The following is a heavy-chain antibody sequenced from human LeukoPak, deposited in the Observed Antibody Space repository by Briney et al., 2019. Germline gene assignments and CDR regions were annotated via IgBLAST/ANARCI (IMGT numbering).Heavy chain of an antibody. D-gene: IGHD3-10*01. CDR3: ARSITMVRGVWSYFDY. V-gene: IGHV1-69*13. CDR2: IIPIFGTA. Sequence: GASVKVSCKASGGTFSSYAISWVRQAPGQGLEWMGGIIPIFGTANYAQKFQGRVTITADESTSTAYMELSSLRSEDTAVYYCARSITMVRGVWSYFDYWGQGTLVTVSS. CDR1: GGTFSSYA. J-gene: IGHJ4*02.